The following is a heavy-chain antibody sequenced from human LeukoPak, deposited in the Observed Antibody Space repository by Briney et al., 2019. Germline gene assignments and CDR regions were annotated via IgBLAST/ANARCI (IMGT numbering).Heavy chain of an antibody. Sequence: ASVKVSCKASGYTFTGYYMHWVRQAPGQGLEWMGWINPNSGGTNYAQKFQGRVTMTRDTSISTAYMELSRLRSDDTAVYYCARAGSITIFFFGVDDYWGQGTLVTVSS. CDR3: ARAGSITIFFFGVDDY. CDR2: INPNSGGT. V-gene: IGHV1-2*02. D-gene: IGHD3-3*01. CDR1: GYTFTGYY. J-gene: IGHJ4*02.